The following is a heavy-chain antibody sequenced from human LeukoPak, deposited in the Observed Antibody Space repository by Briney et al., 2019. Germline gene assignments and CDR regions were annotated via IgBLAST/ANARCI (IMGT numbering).Heavy chain of an antibody. CDR3: AKGSRDYYASSGLPLGAYYFDY. Sequence: GGSLRLSCAASGFTFSDYNMRWIRQAPGKGLEWVSSISRSGSTKYYADSVKGRFTISRDNAKNSLFLQMNSLRAEDTALYYCAKGSRDYYASSGLPLGAYYFDYWGQGTLVTVSS. D-gene: IGHD3-22*01. CDR2: ISRSGSTK. CDR1: GFTFSDYN. V-gene: IGHV3-11*01. J-gene: IGHJ4*02.